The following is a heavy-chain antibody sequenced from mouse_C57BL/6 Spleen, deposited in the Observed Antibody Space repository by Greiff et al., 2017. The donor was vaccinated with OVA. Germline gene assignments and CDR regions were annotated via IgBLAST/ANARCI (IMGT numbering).Heavy chain of an antibody. D-gene: IGHD1-1*01. CDR1: GYTFTSYW. V-gene: IGHV1-69*01. CDR2: IDPSDSYT. CDR3: ARGDGSSPFDD. J-gene: IGHJ2*01. Sequence: QVQLKQPGAELVMPGASVKLSCKASGYTFTSYWMHWVKQRPGQGLEWIGEIDPSDSYTNYNQKFKGKSTLTVDKSSSTAYMPLSSLTSEDSAVYYCARGDGSSPFDDWGQGTTLTVSS.